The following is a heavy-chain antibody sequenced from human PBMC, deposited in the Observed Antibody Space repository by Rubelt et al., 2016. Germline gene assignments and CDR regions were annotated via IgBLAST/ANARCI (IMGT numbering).Heavy chain of an antibody. D-gene: IGHD4-11*01. CDR1: GGSISSSSYY. CDR3: ASSVTTVTHGMGDFDY. V-gene: IGHV4-39*07. CDR2: IYYSGST. Sequence: QLQLQESGPGLVKPSETLSLTCTVSGGSISSSSYYWGWIRQPPGKGLEWIGSIYYSGSTYYNPSLRVVGTVSGGTSRNQFYLKLSSVTAADTAVYYWASSVTTVTHGMGDFDYWGQGTLVTVSS. J-gene: IGHJ4*02.